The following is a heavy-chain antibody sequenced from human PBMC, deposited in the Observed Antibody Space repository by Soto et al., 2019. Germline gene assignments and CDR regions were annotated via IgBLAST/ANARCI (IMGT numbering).Heavy chain of an antibody. J-gene: IGHJ6*02. D-gene: IGHD2-2*01. CDR1: GFTFSNAW. CDR3: TPDSSSWASHYYGGIDV. V-gene: IGHV3-15*01. CDR2: IKSKNDGGTT. Sequence: PGGSLRLSCAASGFTFSNAWISWVRKAPGKGLDWVGRIKSKNDGGTTDYAAPAEGRSTISRADSKNTLYLQMNSVRTEDTAVSYCTPDSSSWASHYYGGIDVWGQGTTVTVSS.